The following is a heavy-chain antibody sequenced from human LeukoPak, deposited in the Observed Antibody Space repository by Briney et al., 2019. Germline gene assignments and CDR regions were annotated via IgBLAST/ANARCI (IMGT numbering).Heavy chain of an antibody. D-gene: IGHD1-26*01. CDR1: GYSFTAYY. J-gene: IGHJ4*02. V-gene: IGHV1-2*02. Sequence: ASVKVSCKASGYSFTAYYIHWVRHAPGQGLQWMRWINPNSGGTDYAQQFQGRVTMTRDMTSSTASMELSSLRSDDTAVYYCARVRLGATDFDYWGQGTLVTVSS. CDR3: ARVRLGATDFDY. CDR2: INPNSGGT.